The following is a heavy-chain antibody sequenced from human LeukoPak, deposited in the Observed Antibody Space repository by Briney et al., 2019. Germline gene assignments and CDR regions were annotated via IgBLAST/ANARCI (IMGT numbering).Heavy chain of an antibody. CDR2: MDPTGSQK. CDR1: QLTFNVSW. V-gene: IGHV3-7*01. Sequence: GGSLRLSCADSQLTFNVSWMSSVRQAPGKGLEWVANMDPTGSQKRYVDSVRGRFTISKDNPGASLYLDMHSLRAEDTAIFYCAIWTSGNYWGQGTLVTVSS. J-gene: IGHJ4*02. D-gene: IGHD1-1*01. CDR3: AIWTSGNY.